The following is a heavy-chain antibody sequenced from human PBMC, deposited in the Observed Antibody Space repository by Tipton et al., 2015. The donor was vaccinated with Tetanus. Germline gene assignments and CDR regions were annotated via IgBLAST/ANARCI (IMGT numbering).Heavy chain of an antibody. CDR3: VRDGWLSSTY. CDR2: IYSDGAAS. V-gene: IGHV3-74*03. CDR1: GFTFSGYW. D-gene: IGHD6-13*01. Sequence: SLRLSCAASGFTFSGYWMHWVRQAPGKGLEWVSHIYSDGAASMYADSVKGRFTISRDNAKNTLYLQMNSLRVEDTAVYYCVRDGWLSSTYWGQGTLVTVSS. J-gene: IGHJ4*02.